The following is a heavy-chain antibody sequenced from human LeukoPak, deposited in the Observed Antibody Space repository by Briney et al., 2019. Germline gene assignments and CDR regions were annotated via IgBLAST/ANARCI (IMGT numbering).Heavy chain of an antibody. V-gene: IGHV4-59*01. J-gene: IGHJ6*02. CDR2: IYYSGST. Sequence: PSETLSLTCTVSGGSISSSYWSWIRQPPGKGLEWIGYIYYSGSTSYNPSLKSRVTISVDTSKNQFSLKLSSVTAADTAVYYCVRGNRCSSTSCQFYYYYGMDVWGRGTTVTVSS. CDR1: GGSISSSY. D-gene: IGHD2-2*01. CDR3: VRGNRCSSTSCQFYYYYGMDV.